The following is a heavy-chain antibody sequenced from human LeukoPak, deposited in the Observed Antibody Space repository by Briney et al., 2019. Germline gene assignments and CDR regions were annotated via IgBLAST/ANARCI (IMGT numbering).Heavy chain of an antibody. CDR2: INSDGSST. D-gene: IGHD4-17*01. CDR1: GSTFSSYC. V-gene: IGHV3-74*01. CDR3: ARVEANPLYDGYGDKIDC. Sequence: GGSLTPSCTASGSTFSSYCKHWVRQARGEGLVWVSRINSDGSSTSYADSVKGRFTISRDSAKNTLYLQMNSLRARDPALYSCARVEANPLYDGYGDKIDCWSQG. J-gene: IGHJ4*02.